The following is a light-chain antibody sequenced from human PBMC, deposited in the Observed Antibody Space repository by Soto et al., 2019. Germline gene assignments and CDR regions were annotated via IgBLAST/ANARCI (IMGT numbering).Light chain of an antibody. V-gene: IGKV3-20*01. CDR3: QQYRDLPQT. CDR1: QSVRSNY. CDR2: NSS. J-gene: IGKJ1*01. Sequence: EIGLPQSPGTLSLSPGERATLSCRASQSVRSNYLAWYQQKPGQAPRLLIYNSSTRATGIPDRFSGSGSGTDFTLTISRLEPEDFALYYCQQYRDLPQTFGQGTKVDIK.